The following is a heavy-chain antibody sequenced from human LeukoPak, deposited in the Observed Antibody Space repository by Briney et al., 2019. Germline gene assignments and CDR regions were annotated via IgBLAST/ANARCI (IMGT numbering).Heavy chain of an antibody. V-gene: IGHV3-23*01. CDR1: GFTFSNYV. CDR3: AKKRALGEVEYSSSYFDY. CDR2: ISYGGEST. J-gene: IGHJ4*02. Sequence: GGSLRLSCAASGFTFSNYVMAWVRQTPGKGLEGVSSISYGGESTYYADSVKGRFTISRDNSKNTLYLQMNSLRAEDTAVYYCAKKRALGEVEYSSSYFDYWGQGTLVTVSS. D-gene: IGHD6-6*01.